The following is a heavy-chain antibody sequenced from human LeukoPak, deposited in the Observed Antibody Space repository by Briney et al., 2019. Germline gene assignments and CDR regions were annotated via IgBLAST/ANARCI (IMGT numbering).Heavy chain of an antibody. CDR1: GSSISSGSYY. J-gene: IGHJ6*03. Sequence: PSETLSLTCTVSGSSISSGSYYWSWIRQPAGKGLEWIGRIYTSGSTNYNPSLKSRVTISVDTSKNQFSLKLSSVTAADTAVYYCARARGEYQLLIGDYYYYMDVWGKGTTVTVSS. D-gene: IGHD2-2*01. V-gene: IGHV4-61*02. CDR3: ARARGEYQLLIGDYYYYMDV. CDR2: IYTSGST.